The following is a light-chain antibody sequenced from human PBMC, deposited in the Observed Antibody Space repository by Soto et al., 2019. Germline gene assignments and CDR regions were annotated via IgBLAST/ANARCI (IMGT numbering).Light chain of an antibody. CDR1: QSINTW. CDR2: DAS. Sequence: DIKISQYTSTLSASVGDRVTITCRASQSINTWLAWYQQKPGKAPKLLISDASNLQSGVPSRFSGSGSGTEFTLTIISLQPDDIATYYSQQFHTYWTSAQGTKVDI. CDR3: QQFHTYWT. J-gene: IGKJ1*01. V-gene: IGKV1-5*01.